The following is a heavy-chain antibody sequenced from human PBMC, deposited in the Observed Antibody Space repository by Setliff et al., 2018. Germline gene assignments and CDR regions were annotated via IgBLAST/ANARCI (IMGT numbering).Heavy chain of an antibody. Sequence: SETLSLTCTVSGGSISRYHWSWIRQPPGKGLEWIGYIYYSGSTYYNPSLKSRVTISVDTSKNQFSLKVNSVTAADTAVYYCASQPGVPQIDGFDIWGQGTMVTVSS. CDR1: GGSISRYH. J-gene: IGHJ3*02. V-gene: IGHV4-59*08. CDR3: ASQPGVPQIDGFDI. CDR2: IYYSGST.